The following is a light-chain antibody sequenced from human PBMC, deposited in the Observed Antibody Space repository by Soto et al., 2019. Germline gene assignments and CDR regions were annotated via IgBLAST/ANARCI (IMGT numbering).Light chain of an antibody. J-gene: IGLJ2*01. V-gene: IGLV2-23*01. Sequence: QSAPTQPASVSGSPGQSITISCTGNSNDLGSFNLVSWYQQHPGKAPKFLIYEDTKRPSGVSSRFSGSKSGYTASLTISGLEPEDEADYYCGSPAVGMTLVFGGGTKLTVL. CDR1: SNDLGSFNL. CDR2: EDT. CDR3: GSPAVGMTLV.